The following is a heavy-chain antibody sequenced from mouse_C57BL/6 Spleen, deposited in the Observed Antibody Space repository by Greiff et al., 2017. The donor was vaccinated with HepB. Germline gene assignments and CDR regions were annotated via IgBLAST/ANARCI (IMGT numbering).Heavy chain of an antibody. CDR3: TTPITTVVARPFDY. CDR2: IDPEDGDT. Sequence: VQLQQSGAELVWPGASVKLSCTASGFNIKDYYMHWVKQRPEQGLEWIGRIDPEDGDTEYAPKFQGKATMTADTSSNTAYLQLSSLTSEDTAVYYCTTPITTVVARPFDYWGQGTTLTVSS. D-gene: IGHD1-1*01. CDR1: GFNIKDYY. V-gene: IGHV14-1*01. J-gene: IGHJ2*01.